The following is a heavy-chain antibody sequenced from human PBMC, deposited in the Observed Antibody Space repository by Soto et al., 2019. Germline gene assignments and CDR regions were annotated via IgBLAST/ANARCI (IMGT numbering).Heavy chain of an antibody. CDR1: GGSISSYY. J-gene: IGHJ4*02. D-gene: IGHD4-17*01. Sequence: SETLSLTCTVSGGSISSYYWSWLRQPPGKGLEWIGYIYYSGSTSYNPSLQSRVTISVDTCKNQFSLKLSSVTAADTGMYYCARTTTVTAYYFDYWGQGTLVTVSS. CDR3: ARTTTVTAYYFDY. V-gene: IGHV4-59*01. CDR2: IYYSGST.